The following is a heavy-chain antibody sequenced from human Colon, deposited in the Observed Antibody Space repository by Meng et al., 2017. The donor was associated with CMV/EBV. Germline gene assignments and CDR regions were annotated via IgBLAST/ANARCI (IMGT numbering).Heavy chain of an antibody. J-gene: IGHJ4*02. CDR2: IYWDDDN. D-gene: IGHD6-19*01. Sequence: QITLKDPGPTLVKPTQTLTLTCTFSGFSLRTPEVGVHWIRQPPGKALEWLALIYWDDDNQFRPSLKNRITITKDTSKNQVVLTMTNMDPVDTATYYCAHGRGWLTDYWGQGTLVTVSS. V-gene: IGHV2-5*02. CDR1: GFSLRTPEVG. CDR3: AHGRGWLTDY.